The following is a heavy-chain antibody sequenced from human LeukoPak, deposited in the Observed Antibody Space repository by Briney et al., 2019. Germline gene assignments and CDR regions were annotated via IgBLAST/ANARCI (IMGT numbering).Heavy chain of an antibody. CDR3: TKKAYYGSGSAFDY. CDR2: IGGGGAST. CDR1: GFTFSSFG. V-gene: IGHV3-23*01. D-gene: IGHD3-10*01. J-gene: IGHJ4*02. Sequence: GGSLRLSCAASGFTFSSFGMNWVRQTPWKGLEWVSSIGGGGASTYYADSVKGRFTISRDNSKNTLYLQMSSLRAEDTAVYYCTKKAYYGSGSAFDYWGQGTLVTVSS.